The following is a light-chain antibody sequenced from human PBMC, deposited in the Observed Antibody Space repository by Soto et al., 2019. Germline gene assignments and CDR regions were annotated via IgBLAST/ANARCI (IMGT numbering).Light chain of an antibody. Sequence: EIVMTQSPATLSVCRGERATLSCRASQSINSNLAWFQQIPGQAPRLLIYGASTGATTIPARFSGSGSGTEFTLTISSLQSEDFAVYYCQQYDTWPLTFGQGTRLEIK. CDR3: QQYDTWPLT. V-gene: IGKV3-15*01. J-gene: IGKJ5*01. CDR1: QSINSN. CDR2: GAS.